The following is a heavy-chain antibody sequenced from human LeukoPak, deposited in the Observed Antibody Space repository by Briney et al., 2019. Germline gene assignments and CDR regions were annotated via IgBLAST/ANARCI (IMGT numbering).Heavy chain of an antibody. J-gene: IGHJ3*02. Sequence: GGSLRLSCAASGFTFSRFWMSWARRAPGKGLEWVANIKHDGSQKYYVDSAKGRFTISRDNAKNSVYLQMNSLTAEDTAVYYCARDGMGGIKAFDMSGQGTMVTVSS. D-gene: IGHD3-10*01. CDR3: ARDGMGGIKAFDM. CDR1: GFTFSRFW. V-gene: IGHV3-7*05. CDR2: IKHDGSQK.